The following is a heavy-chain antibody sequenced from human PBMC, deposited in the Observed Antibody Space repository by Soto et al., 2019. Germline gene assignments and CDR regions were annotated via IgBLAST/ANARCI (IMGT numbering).Heavy chain of an antibody. Sequence: ASLKVSCKSSGYTFTSYAMHWVRQAPGQRLEWIGWINVGNGNTKYAQKFQERVTITRDTSTSTAYMELSSLRSEDTAVYYCAADSPPGAVSSYYYYYGMDVWGQGTTVTV. CDR3: AADSPPGAVSSYYYYYGMDV. CDR1: GYTFTSYA. CDR2: INVGNGNT. J-gene: IGHJ6*02. V-gene: IGHV1-3*01. D-gene: IGHD3-16*01.